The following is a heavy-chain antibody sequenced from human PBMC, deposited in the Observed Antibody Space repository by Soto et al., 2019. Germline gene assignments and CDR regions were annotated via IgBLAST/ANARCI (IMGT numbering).Heavy chain of an antibody. CDR2: FDPDDGET. J-gene: IGHJ6*03. V-gene: IGHV1-24*01. CDR1: GYTLTELS. D-gene: IGHD3-10*01. Sequence: GASVKVSCKVSGYTLTELSMHWVRQAPGKGLEWMGGFDPDDGETSYAQKFQGRVTMTENTSISTAYMELSSLRSGDTAVYYCARGSTMVRGVFFRSPRSYYYMDVWGKGTTVTVSS. CDR3: ARGSTMVRGVFFRSPRSYYYMDV.